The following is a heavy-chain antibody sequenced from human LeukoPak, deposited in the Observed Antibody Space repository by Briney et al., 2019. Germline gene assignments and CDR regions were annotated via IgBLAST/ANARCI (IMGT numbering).Heavy chain of an antibody. Sequence: GASVKVSCKASGYTFTSHGITWVRQAPGQGLEWMGWINPNSGDTNYAQKFQGRVTMTRDTSISTAYMELSRLRSDDTAVYYCARAIAVAAFDYWGQGTLVTVSS. CDR2: INPNSGDT. J-gene: IGHJ4*02. CDR3: ARAIAVAAFDY. CDR1: GYTFTSHG. D-gene: IGHD6-19*01. V-gene: IGHV1-2*02.